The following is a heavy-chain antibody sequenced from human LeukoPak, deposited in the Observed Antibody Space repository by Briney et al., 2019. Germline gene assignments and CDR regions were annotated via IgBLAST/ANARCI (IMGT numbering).Heavy chain of an antibody. D-gene: IGHD1-7*01. J-gene: IGHJ5*02. Sequence: SETLPLTCTVSGGSISSGDYYWSWIRQPPGKGLEWIGYIYYSGSTYYNPSLKSRVTISVDTSKNQFSLKLSSVTAADTAVYYCARATTTRYWFDPWGQGTLVTVSS. CDR2: IYYSGST. CDR1: GGSISSGDYY. V-gene: IGHV4-30-4*08. CDR3: ARATTTRYWFDP.